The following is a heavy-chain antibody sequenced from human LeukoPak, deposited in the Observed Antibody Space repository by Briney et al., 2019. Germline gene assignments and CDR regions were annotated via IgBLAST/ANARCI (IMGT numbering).Heavy chain of an antibody. J-gene: IGHJ5*02. CDR2: ISGSSSYI. V-gene: IGHV3-21*01. Sequence: GGSLRLSCAASGFTFSGYDMNWVRQAPGKGLEWVSSISGSSSYIYYADSMKGRFTISRDNAKNSLYLQMNSLRAEDTAVYYCARGSSNIAARNNWFDPWGQGTLVTVSS. CDR1: GFTFSGYD. D-gene: IGHD6-6*01. CDR3: ARGSSNIAARNNWFDP.